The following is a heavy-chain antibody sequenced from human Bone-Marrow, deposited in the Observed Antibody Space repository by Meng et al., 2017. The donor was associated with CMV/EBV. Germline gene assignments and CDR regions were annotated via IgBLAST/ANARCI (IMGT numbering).Heavy chain of an antibody. CDR1: FTFRDYG. D-gene: IGHD4-11*01. CDR3: AKEAKEATVAGNRPFDS. Sequence: FTFRDYGMHWVRQAPGKGREWVAVIWYDGHTKEYADSVKGRFTIARDSSKNTLYLQLNSLRAEDTAVYYCAKEAKEATVAGNRPFDSWGQGTLVTVSS. J-gene: IGHJ4*02. CDR2: IWYDGHTK. V-gene: IGHV3-33*06.